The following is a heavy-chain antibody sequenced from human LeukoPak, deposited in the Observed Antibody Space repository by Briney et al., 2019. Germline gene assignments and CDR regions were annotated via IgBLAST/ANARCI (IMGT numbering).Heavy chain of an antibody. CDR2: ITGSGGST. Sequence: GGSLRLSCPASGFTFSSYAMSWVRQAPGKGLEWVSDITGSGGSTYYADSVKGRFTISRDNPKTTLYLQMNSLRAEDTAVYYCAKIDVDDFWSGYYFSSEYYFDYWGQGTLVTVSS. D-gene: IGHD3-3*01. CDR3: AKIDVDDFWSGYYFSSEYYFDY. J-gene: IGHJ4*02. V-gene: IGHV3-23*01. CDR1: GFTFSSYA.